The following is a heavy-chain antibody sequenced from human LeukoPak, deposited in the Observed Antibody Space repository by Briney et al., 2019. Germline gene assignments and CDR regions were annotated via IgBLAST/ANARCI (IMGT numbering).Heavy chain of an antibody. J-gene: IGHJ5*02. V-gene: IGHV6-1*01. CDR1: GDSVSSNSAA. CDR3: AKNYGDSNWFDP. Sequence: SQTLSLTCAISGDSVSSNSAAWNWIRQSPSRGLEWLGRTYYRSNWFNDFALSVKSRITINPDTSKNQFSLQLNSVTPEDTAVYYCAKNYGDSNWFDPWGQGTLVTVSS. CDR2: TYYRSNWFN. D-gene: IGHD4-17*01.